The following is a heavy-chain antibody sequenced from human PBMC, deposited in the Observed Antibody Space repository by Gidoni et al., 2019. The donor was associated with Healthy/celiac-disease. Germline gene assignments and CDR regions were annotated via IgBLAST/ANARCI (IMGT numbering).Heavy chain of an antibody. CDR2: INHSGST. Sequence: QVQLQQWGAGLLKPSETLSLTCAVYGGSFSGYYWSLIRQPPGKGLEWIGEINHSGSTNYNPSLKSRVTISVDTSKNQFSLKLSSVTAADTAVYYCARSTTPPGYGMDVWGQGTTVTVSS. D-gene: IGHD4-17*01. V-gene: IGHV4-34*01. J-gene: IGHJ6*02. CDR3: ARSTTPPGYGMDV. CDR1: GGSFSGYY.